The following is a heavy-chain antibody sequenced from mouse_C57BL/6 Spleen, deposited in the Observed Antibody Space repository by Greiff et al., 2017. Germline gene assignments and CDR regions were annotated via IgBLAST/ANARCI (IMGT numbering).Heavy chain of an antibody. Sequence: EVQRVESGGDLVTPGGSLKLSCAASGFTFSSYGMSWVRQTPDKRLEWVATISSGGSYTYYPDSVKGRFTISRDNDKNTLYLQMSSLKSEDTAMYYCARQKNYGSSYAMDYWGQGTSVTVSS. CDR3: ARQKNYGSSYAMDY. D-gene: IGHD1-1*01. CDR2: ISSGGSYT. V-gene: IGHV5-6*01. J-gene: IGHJ4*01. CDR1: GFTFSSYG.